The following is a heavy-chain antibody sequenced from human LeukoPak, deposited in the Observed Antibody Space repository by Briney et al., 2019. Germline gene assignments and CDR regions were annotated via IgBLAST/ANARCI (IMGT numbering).Heavy chain of an antibody. V-gene: IGHV3-30-3*01. D-gene: IGHD7-27*01. CDR2: ISYDGSNK. J-gene: IGHJ4*02. CDR3: ANSMTNWGLIDY. CDR1: GFTFSDYY. Sequence: GGSLRLSCAASGFTFSDYYMSWIRQAPGKGLEWVAVISYDGSNKYYADSVKGRFTISRDNSKNTLYLQMNSLRAEDTAMYYCANSMTNWGLIDYWGQGTLVTVSS.